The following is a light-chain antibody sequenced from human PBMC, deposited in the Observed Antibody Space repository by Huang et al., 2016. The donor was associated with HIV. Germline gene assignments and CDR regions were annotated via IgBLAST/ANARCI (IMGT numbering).Light chain of an antibody. CDR2: APS. J-gene: IGKJ1*01. CDR3: QQYNDWPT. Sequence: EVVMTQSPATLALSPGERATLSCMATQSFSSNLAWYQQKRGQAPRLLIYAPSTRATGMPARFSGSGSGKEFTLTISSLQSEDFAVYYCQQYNDWPTFGLGTKVEMK. V-gene: IGKV3-15*01. CDR1: QSFSSN.